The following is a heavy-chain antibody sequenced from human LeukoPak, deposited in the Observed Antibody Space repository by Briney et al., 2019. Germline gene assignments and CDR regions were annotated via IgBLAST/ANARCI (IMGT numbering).Heavy chain of an antibody. V-gene: IGHV3-48*03. CDR2: ISSSGSTI. Sequence: PGGSLRLSCAASGFSFTSYEMHWVRQAPGKGLDWVSYISSSGSTIYYADSVKGRFTISRDNAKNSLYLQMNSLRAEDTAVYYCARDRSTVTTWVDYWGQGTLVTVSS. D-gene: IGHD4-17*01. CDR1: GFSFTSYE. J-gene: IGHJ4*02. CDR3: ARDRSTVTTWVDY.